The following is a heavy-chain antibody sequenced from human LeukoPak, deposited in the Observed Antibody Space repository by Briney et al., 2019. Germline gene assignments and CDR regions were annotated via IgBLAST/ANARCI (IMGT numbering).Heavy chain of an antibody. D-gene: IGHD5-18*01. Sequence: PGGSLRLSCVASGFPVNSTYMNWVRQAPGKGREGVSVIHSGGGTYYADSGKGGFTISRDTSKNMLYLPMNSLRPEDTALYYCARDKKRNSYGHNYYGMDVWGQGTTVTVSS. CDR3: ARDKKRNSYGHNYYGMDV. J-gene: IGHJ6*02. V-gene: IGHV3-66*01. CDR1: GFPVNSTY. CDR2: IHSGGGT.